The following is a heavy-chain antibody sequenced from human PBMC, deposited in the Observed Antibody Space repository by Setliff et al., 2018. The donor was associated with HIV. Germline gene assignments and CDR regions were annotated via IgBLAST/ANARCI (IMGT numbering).Heavy chain of an antibody. D-gene: IGHD2-15*01. Sequence: PGGSLRLSCTASGFTFSGNAMAWVRQTPGKGLEWVAGSGTDGSTLYGDSVKGRFTISRDNSKRTLYLQMNSLRVEDTAVYYCVKDIFGWSFDHWGQGTLVTVSS. CDR1: GFTFSGNA. J-gene: IGHJ4*02. CDR2: SGTDGST. V-gene: IGHV3-23*01. CDR3: VKDIFGWSFDH.